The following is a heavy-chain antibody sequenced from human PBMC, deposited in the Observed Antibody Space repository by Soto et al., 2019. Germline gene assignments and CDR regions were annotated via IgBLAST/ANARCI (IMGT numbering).Heavy chain of an antibody. CDR2: IYYSGST. Sequence: PSETLSITCTVSGGSISSGGYYCSLIRQHPGKGLEWIGYIYYSGSTYYNPSLKSRVTISVDTSKNQFSLKLSSVTAADTAVYYCARGMHLDYYDSRDAFDIWGQGTMVTVSS. CDR1: GGSISSGGYY. D-gene: IGHD3-22*01. J-gene: IGHJ3*02. CDR3: ARGMHLDYYDSRDAFDI. V-gene: IGHV4-31*03.